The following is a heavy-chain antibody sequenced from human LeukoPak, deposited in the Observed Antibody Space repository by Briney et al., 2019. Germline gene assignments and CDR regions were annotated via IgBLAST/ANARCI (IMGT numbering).Heavy chain of an antibody. D-gene: IGHD1-26*01. CDR2: MYYSGGT. CDR3: AGGNTVGATSFDY. Sequence: SWIRQPPGKGLEWIAYMYYSGGTNYNPSLKSRLTISIDTSKNQFSLKLSSVTAADTAVYYCAGGNTVGATSFDYWSQGSLVTVSS. J-gene: IGHJ4*02. V-gene: IGHV4-59*03.